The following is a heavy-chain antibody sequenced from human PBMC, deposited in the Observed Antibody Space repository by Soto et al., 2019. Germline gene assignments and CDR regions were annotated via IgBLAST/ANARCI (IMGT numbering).Heavy chain of an antibody. Sequence: GGSLRLSGAASGFTFSSYWMSWVRQAPGKGLEWVANIKQDGSEKYYVDSVKGRFTISRDNAKNSLYLQMNSLRAEDTAVYYCARGPDYGDYDGWEYFDYWGQGTLVTVSS. CDR1: GFTFSSYW. V-gene: IGHV3-7*01. D-gene: IGHD4-17*01. CDR3: ARGPDYGDYDGWEYFDY. J-gene: IGHJ4*02. CDR2: IKQDGSEK.